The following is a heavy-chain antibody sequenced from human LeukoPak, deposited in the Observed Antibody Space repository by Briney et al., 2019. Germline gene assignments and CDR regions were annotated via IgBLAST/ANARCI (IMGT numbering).Heavy chain of an antibody. D-gene: IGHD2-15*01. CDR2: ISGSGGST. J-gene: IGHJ4*02. CDR1: GFTLSSYA. Sequence: PGGSLRLSCAASGFTLSSYAMSWVRQAPGKGLEWVSAISGSGGSTYYADSVKGRFTISRDNSKNTLYLQMNSLRAEDTAVYYCAKEKDIVVVVAAHFDYWGQGTLVTVSS. CDR3: AKEKDIVVVVAAHFDY. V-gene: IGHV3-23*01.